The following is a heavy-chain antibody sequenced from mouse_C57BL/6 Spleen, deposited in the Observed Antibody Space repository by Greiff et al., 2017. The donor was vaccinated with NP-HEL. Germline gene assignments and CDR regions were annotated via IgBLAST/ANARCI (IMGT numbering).Heavy chain of an antibody. Sequence: VQLKESGPELVKPGASVKISCKASGYSFTGYYMNWVKQSPEKSLEWIGEINPSTGGTTYNQKFKAKATLTVDKSSSTAYMQLKSLTSEDSAVYYCARSPFTTVVAKDYWGQGTTLTVSS. D-gene: IGHD1-1*01. CDR3: ARSPFTTVVAKDY. CDR1: GYSFTGYY. J-gene: IGHJ2*01. CDR2: INPSTGGT. V-gene: IGHV1-42*01.